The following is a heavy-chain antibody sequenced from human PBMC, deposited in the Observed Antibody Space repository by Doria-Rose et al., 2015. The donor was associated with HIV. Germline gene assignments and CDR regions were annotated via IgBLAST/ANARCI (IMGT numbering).Heavy chain of an antibody. CDR2: IFSDDER. CDR3: ARIKSSRWYHKYYFDF. V-gene: IGHV2-26*01. D-gene: IGHD6-13*01. Sequence: QESGPVLVKPTETLTLTCTVSGVSLSSPGMGVSWIRQPPGKALEWPANIFSDDERSYKTSLKSRLTISRGTSKGQVVLTMTDMDPVDTATYYCARIKSSRWYHKYYFDFWGQGTLVIVSA. CDR1: GVSLSSPGMG. J-gene: IGHJ4*02.